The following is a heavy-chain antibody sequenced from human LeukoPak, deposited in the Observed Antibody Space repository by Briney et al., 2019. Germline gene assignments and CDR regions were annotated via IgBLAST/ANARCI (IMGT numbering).Heavy chain of an antibody. CDR2: ISADNGNT. D-gene: IGHD2-15*01. V-gene: IGHV1-18*01. Sequence: GASVKVSCKASGYTFTSYGISWVRQAPGQGLEWMGWISADNGNTKYSQQKLQGRVTMTTDTSTSTAYMELRSLRSDDTAVYYCAGRSGGSCYLPFDYWGQGTLVTVSS. CDR1: GYTFTSYG. J-gene: IGHJ4*02. CDR3: AGRSGGSCYLPFDY.